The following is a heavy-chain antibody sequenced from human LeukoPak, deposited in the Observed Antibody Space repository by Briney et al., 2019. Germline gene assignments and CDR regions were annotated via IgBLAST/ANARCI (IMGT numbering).Heavy chain of an antibody. V-gene: IGHV1-46*01. J-gene: IGHJ1*01. CDR2: INPSGGSS. CDR1: GYTFTDFY. CDR3: ARMVS. D-gene: IGHD2-8*01. Sequence: GASVKVSCTTSGYTFTDFYIHWIRPAPGQGLEWMGIINPSGGSSSYAQKFRDRVTMTSDTSTNTVYMQLNGLTSEDTAVYYCARMVSWGQGTLVTVSS.